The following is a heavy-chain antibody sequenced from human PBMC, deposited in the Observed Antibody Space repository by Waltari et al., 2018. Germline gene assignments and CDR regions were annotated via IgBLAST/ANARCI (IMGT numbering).Heavy chain of an antibody. V-gene: IGHV4-4*02. CDR3: ARRLVLLWFRERFDP. J-gene: IGHJ5*02. CDR2: ISHSGST. Sequence: QVQLQESGPGLVKPSGTLSLTCAVSGGSISSSNWWSWVRQPPGKGLEWIGEISHSGSTNYNPSRKSRVTISVDKSKNQFSLKLSSVTAADTAVYYCARRLVLLWFRERFDPWGQGTLVTVSS. D-gene: IGHD3-10*01. CDR1: GGSISSSNW.